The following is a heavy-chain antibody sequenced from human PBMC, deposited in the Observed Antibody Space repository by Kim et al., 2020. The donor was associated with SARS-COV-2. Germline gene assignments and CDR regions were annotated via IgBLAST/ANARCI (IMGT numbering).Heavy chain of an antibody. Sequence: GGSLRLSCAASGFTFSDYYMSWIRQAPGKGLEWVSYISSSSSNTYYADSVKGRFTISRDNAKNSLYLQMNSLRAEDTAVYYCATVITGSGSYYNGWFDPWGPGTLVTVSS. CDR1: GFTFSDYY. CDR3: ATVITGSGSYYNGWFDP. D-gene: IGHD3-10*01. J-gene: IGHJ5*02. V-gene: IGHV3-11*06. CDR2: ISSSSSNT.